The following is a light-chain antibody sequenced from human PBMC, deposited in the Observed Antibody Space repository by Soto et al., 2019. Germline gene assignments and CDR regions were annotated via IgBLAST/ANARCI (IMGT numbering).Light chain of an antibody. CDR3: TSYTSSSTLV. Sequence: QPVLTQPASVSGSPGQSITISCTGTSSDVGGYNYVSWYQHHPGKAPKLMIYEVSNRPSGVSNRFSGSKSGKTASLTISGLRAEDEADYYCTSYTSSSTLVFGGGTKLTVL. CDR1: SSDVGGYNY. CDR2: EVS. V-gene: IGLV2-14*01. J-gene: IGLJ3*02.